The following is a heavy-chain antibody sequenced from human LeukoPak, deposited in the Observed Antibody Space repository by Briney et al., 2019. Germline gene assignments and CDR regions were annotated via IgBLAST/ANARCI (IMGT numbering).Heavy chain of an antibody. CDR2: ISVYNGNT. D-gene: IGHD5-12*01. CDR1: GYTFTSYG. V-gene: IGHV1-18*01. CDR3: ARTSYIKWLRADDAFDI. J-gene: IGHJ3*02. Sequence: GXSVKXSXXASGYTFTSYGISWVRQAPGQGLEWMGWISVYNGNTKYVQKLQGRVTMTTDTSTSIAYMELRSLRSDDTAVYYCARTSYIKWLRADDAFDIWGQGTMVTVYS.